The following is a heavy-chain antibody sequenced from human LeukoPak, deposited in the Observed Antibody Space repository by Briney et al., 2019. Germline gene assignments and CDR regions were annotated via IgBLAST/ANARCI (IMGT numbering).Heavy chain of an antibody. D-gene: IGHD3-22*01. CDR2: IYYSGST. Sequence: PSETLSLTCTVSGGSISSSSYYWGWIRQPPGKGLEWIGSIYYSGSTYYNPSLKSRVTISVDTSKNQFSLKLSSVTAADTAVYYCARDENYYDSSGYYGGAFDIWGQGTMVTVSS. CDR3: ARDENYYDSSGYYGGAFDI. CDR1: GGSISSSSYY. V-gene: IGHV4-39*07. J-gene: IGHJ3*02.